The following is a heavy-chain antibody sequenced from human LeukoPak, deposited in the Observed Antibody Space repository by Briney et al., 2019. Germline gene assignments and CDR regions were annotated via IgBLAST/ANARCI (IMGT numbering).Heavy chain of an antibody. J-gene: IGHJ3*02. CDR1: GYSFTSYW. Sequence: GESLQISCQGSGYSFTSYWIGWVRPMPGKGLEWMGIIYPGDSDTRYSPSFQGQVTISADKSISTAYLQWSSLKASDTAMYYCARLLSGYYYRKDAFDIWGQGTMVTVSS. D-gene: IGHD3-22*01. V-gene: IGHV5-51*01. CDR2: IYPGDSDT. CDR3: ARLLSGYYYRKDAFDI.